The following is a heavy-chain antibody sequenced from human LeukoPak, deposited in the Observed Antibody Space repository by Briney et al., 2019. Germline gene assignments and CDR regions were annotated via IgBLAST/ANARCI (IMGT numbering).Heavy chain of an antibody. CDR1: GFTFSSYG. CDR2: IPYDGSNK. J-gene: IGHJ4*02. D-gene: IGHD6-13*01. Sequence: GGSLRLSCAASGFTFSSYGMHWVRQAPGKGLEWVAVIPYDGSNKYYADSVKGRFTISRDNSKNTLYLQMNSLRAEDTAVYYCAKDAGIYSSSWYGDYWGQGTLVTVSS. CDR3: AKDAGIYSSSWYGDY. V-gene: IGHV3-30*18.